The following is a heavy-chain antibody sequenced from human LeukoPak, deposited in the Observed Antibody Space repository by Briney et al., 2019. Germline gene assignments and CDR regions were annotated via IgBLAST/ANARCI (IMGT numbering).Heavy chain of an antibody. CDR3: ARAKSVLRYFDWYNFDY. CDR1: GGSISSYH. J-gene: IGHJ4*02. D-gene: IGHD3-9*01. Sequence: SETLSLTCTVSGGSISSYHWSWIRQPPGKGLEWIGYIYYSGSTNYNPSLKSRVTISVDTSKNQFSLKLSSVTAADTAVYYCARAKSVLRYFDWYNFDYWGQGTLVTVS. V-gene: IGHV4-59*12. CDR2: IYYSGST.